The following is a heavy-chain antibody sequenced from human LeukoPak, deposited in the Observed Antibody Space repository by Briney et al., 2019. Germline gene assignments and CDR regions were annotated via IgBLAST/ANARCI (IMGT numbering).Heavy chain of an antibody. J-gene: IGHJ4*02. CDR1: GYTFTSYG. Sequence: SVKVSCKASGYTFTSYGISWVRQAPGQGLEWMGGIIPIFGTANYAQKFQGRVTITTDKSTSTAYMELSSLRSEDTAVYYCAGRLRRKYYYDSSGYYRFDYWGQGTLVTVSS. CDR3: AGRLRRKYYYDSSGYYRFDY. D-gene: IGHD3-22*01. V-gene: IGHV1-69*05. CDR2: IIPIFGTA.